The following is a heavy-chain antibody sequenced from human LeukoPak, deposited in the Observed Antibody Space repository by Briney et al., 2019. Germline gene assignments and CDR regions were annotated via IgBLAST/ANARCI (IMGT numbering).Heavy chain of an antibody. D-gene: IGHD3-3*01. CDR3: ARGRPIFGVVISEGDEAY. J-gene: IGHJ4*02. Sequence: ASVKVSCKASGYTFTSYYMHWVRQAPGQGLEWMGIINPSGGSTSYAQKFQGRVTMTRDTSTSTVYMELSSLRSEDTVVYYCARGRPIFGVVISEGDEAYWGQGTLVTVSS. V-gene: IGHV1-46*01. CDR1: GYTFTSYY. CDR2: INPSGGST.